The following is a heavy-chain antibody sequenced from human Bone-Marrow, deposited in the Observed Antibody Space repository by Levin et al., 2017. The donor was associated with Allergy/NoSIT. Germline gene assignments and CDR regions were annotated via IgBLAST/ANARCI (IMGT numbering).Heavy chain of an antibody. J-gene: IGHJ6*02. CDR1: GFTFSRYT. CDR2: ISYSNAYI. D-gene: IGHD5/OR15-5a*01. CDR3: ARDKAGSLYLYGMDV. V-gene: IGHV3-21*06. Sequence: SGESLKISCAASGFTFSRYTMNWVRQAPGKGLEWVSSISYSNAYIYYADSVKGRFTISRDNAKNSSYLQMNSLRAEDTAVYYCARDKAGSLYLYGMDVWGQGTTVTVSS.